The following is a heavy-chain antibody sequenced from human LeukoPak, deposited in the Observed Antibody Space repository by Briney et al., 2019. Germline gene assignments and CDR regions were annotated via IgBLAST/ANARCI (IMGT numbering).Heavy chain of an antibody. J-gene: IGHJ4*02. Sequence: PGRSLRLSCAASGFTFSSYGMHWVRQAPGKGLEWVAVIWYDGSNKYYADSVKGRFTISTDNSKNTLYLQMNSLRAEDTAVYYCARDSLDDYFDYWGQGTLVTVSS. CDR1: GFTFSSYG. V-gene: IGHV3-33*01. CDR2: IWYDGSNK. CDR3: ARDSLDDYFDY.